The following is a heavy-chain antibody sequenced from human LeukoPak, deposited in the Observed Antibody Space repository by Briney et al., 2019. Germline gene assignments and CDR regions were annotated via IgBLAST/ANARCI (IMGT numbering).Heavy chain of an antibody. Sequence: GGSLRLSCAASGFTVSSNYMSWVRQAPGKGLEWVSVIYSGGSTYYADSVKGRFTISRDNSKNTLYLQMNSLRAEDTAVYYCARAPPQQLVVGWFDPWGQGTLVTVSS. J-gene: IGHJ5*02. V-gene: IGHV3-66*01. CDR2: IYSGGST. CDR1: GFTVSSNY. D-gene: IGHD6-6*01. CDR3: ARAPPQQLVVGWFDP.